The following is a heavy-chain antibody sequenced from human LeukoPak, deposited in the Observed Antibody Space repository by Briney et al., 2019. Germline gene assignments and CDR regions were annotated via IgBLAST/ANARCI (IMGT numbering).Heavy chain of an antibody. CDR1: GYTFTGYY. CDR3: ARGYYDSSGLHP. Sequence: SVKVSCKASGYTFTGYYMHWVRQAPGQGLEWMGGIIPIFGTANYAQKFQGRATITADESTSTAYMELSSLRSEDTAVYYCARGYYDSSGLHPWGQGTLVTVSS. CDR2: IIPIFGTA. D-gene: IGHD3-22*01. J-gene: IGHJ5*02. V-gene: IGHV1-69*13.